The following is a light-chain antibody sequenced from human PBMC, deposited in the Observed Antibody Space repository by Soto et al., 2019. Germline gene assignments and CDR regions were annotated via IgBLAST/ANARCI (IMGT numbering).Light chain of an antibody. CDR1: QSVSSSY. Sequence: DIVLTQAPGTLQLSPGERATLSCRASQSVSSSYLAWSQQKPGQAPRHLIYGASSRATGIPDRFSGSGSGTDFTLTISRLEPADCAVYYCQQYGSSPRTFGQRTKLEI. CDR2: GAS. J-gene: IGKJ2*01. V-gene: IGKV3-20*01. CDR3: QQYGSSPRT.